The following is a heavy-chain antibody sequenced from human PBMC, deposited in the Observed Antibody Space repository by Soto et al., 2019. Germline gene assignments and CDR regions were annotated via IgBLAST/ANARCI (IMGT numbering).Heavy chain of an antibody. CDR2: IKSGALGGTT. CDR3: TTDSYSPIVEVRFDY. D-gene: IGHD1-26*01. CDR1: DFAFSNAW. J-gene: IGHJ4*01. Sequence: LRLSCAASDFAFSNAWINWVRQAPGKGLEWVGRIKSGALGGTTDFAAPVRGRFAITRDDSRNMVYMQMNNLNTEDTAVYYCTTDSYSPIVEVRFDYWGHGTLVTVSS. V-gene: IGHV3-15*07.